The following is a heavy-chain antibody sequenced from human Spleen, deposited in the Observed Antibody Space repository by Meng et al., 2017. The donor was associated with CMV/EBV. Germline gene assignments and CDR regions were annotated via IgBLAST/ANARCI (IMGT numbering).Heavy chain of an antibody. CDR2: ISWNSGSI. D-gene: IGHD6-13*01. Sequence: SLKISCAASGFTFDDYAMHWVRQAPGKGLEWVSGISWNSGSIGYADSVKGRFTISRDNAKNSLYLQMNSLRAEDTALYYCAKSGSIAAAGTGGFDYWGQGTLVTVSS. V-gene: IGHV3-9*01. CDR1: GFTFDDYA. J-gene: IGHJ4*02. CDR3: AKSGSIAAAGTGGFDY.